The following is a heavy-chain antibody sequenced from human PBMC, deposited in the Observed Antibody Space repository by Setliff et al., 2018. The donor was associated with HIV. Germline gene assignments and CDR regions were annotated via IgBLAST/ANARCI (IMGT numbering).Heavy chain of an antibody. CDR2: INPRGGDT. CDR3: ARGGYEY. Sequence: GASVKVSCKTSGYSFKTYSIDWVRQAPGQGLEWMGRINPRGGDTDFAQKFQGRLTLTSDTSTSTVYMEVTSLRSEDTALYFCARGGYEYWGQGSLVTVPQ. V-gene: IGHV1-46*02. D-gene: IGHD2-15*01. CDR1: GYSFKTYS. J-gene: IGHJ4*02.